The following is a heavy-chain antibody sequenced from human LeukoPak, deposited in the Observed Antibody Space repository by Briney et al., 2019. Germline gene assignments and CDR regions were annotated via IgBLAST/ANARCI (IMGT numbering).Heavy chain of an antibody. CDR2: INPNSGGT. V-gene: IGHV1-2*02. D-gene: IGHD3-16*01. Sequence: ASVKVSCKASGYTFTGYYMHWVRQAPGQGLEWMGWINPNSGGTNYAQKFQGRVTMTRDTSISTAYMELSRLRSDDTAVYYCARDYDYVWGNDAFDIWGQGTMVTASS. CDR3: ARDYDYVWGNDAFDI. CDR1: GYTFTGYY. J-gene: IGHJ3*02.